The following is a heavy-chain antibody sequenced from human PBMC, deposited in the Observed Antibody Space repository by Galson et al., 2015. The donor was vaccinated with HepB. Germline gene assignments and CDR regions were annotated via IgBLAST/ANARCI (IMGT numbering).Heavy chain of an antibody. CDR1: GFVFNNFW. V-gene: IGHV3-7*03. J-gene: IGHJ4*02. Sequence: SLRLSCAASGFVFNNFWMTWVRQAPGKGLEWVANIKEDGVETNYMDSVKGRFSISRDNAKNSLYLQMNSLRVEDTAVYYCAREYYYNSSGSRALGYWGRGTLVTVSS. D-gene: IGHD3-22*01. CDR3: AREYYYNSSGSRALGY. CDR2: IKEDGVET.